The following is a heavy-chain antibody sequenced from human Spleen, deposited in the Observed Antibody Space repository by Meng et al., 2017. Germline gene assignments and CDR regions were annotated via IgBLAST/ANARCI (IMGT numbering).Heavy chain of an antibody. CDR2: IYWNDDK. J-gene: IGHJ4*02. D-gene: IGHD2-2*01. Sequence: ITLKESVPTLVKPTQTLTLTCTFSGFSLSTSGVGVGWIRQPPGKALEWLALIYWNDDKRYSPSLKSRLTITKDTSKNQVVLTMTNMDPVDTATYYCAHSQYQLLLVGYYFDYWGQGTLVTVSS. V-gene: IGHV2-5*01. CDR3: AHSQYQLLLVGYYFDY. CDR1: GFSLSTSGVG.